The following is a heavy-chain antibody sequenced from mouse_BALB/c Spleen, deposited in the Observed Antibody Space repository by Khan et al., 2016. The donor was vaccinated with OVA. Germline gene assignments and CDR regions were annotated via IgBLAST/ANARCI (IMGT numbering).Heavy chain of an antibody. Sequence: QVQLKQSGTELTRPGASVKLSCKASGYTFTDYYITWVKQRTGQGLEWIGEIYPGSGNTYYNEKFKGKATLTADKSSNTAYMPLSRLTSEDSAVYFCARMDTTSLDYWGQGTTLTVSS. V-gene: IGHV1-77*01. J-gene: IGHJ2*01. CDR1: GYTFTDYY. CDR3: ARMDTTSLDY. CDR2: IYPGSGNT. D-gene: IGHD2-3*01.